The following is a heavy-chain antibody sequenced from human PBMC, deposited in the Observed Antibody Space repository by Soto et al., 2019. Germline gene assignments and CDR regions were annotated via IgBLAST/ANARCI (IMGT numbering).Heavy chain of an antibody. D-gene: IGHD4-17*01. Sequence: EVQLVESGGGLVQPGGSLRLSCAASGFTFSSYGMNWVRQAPGKGLEWVSYISSRSSIIYYGDSVKGRFTISRDNAKNSVYLQMNSLRAEDTAVYYCAREGTNDYGDYYFDYWGQGTLVTVSS. V-gene: IGHV3-48*01. CDR2: ISSRSSII. CDR3: AREGTNDYGDYYFDY. J-gene: IGHJ4*02. CDR1: GFTFSSYG.